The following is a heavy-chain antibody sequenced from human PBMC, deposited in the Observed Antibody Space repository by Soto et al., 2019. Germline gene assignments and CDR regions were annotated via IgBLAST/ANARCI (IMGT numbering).Heavy chain of an antibody. CDR3: ASHRTTGDYYFDY. D-gene: IGHD7-27*01. J-gene: IGHJ4*02. CDR2: IYPGDSDT. CDR1: GYSFTSYW. V-gene: IGHV5-51*01. Sequence: GESLKISCKGSGYSFTSYWIGWVRKMPGKGLEWMGIIYPGDSDTRYSPSFQGQVTISADKSISTASLQWTGLKAADTAMFNCASHRTTGDYYFDYWGQGTLVTVSS.